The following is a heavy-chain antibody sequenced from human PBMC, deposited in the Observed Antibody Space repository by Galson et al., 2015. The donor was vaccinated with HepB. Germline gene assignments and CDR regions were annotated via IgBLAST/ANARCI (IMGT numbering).Heavy chain of an antibody. Sequence: SLRLSCAASGFTVSRNYMTWVRQAPGKGLEWVSVIYSSGITDYADSVKGRFIISRDNSKRTLYLQMNSLGAEDTAVYYCAGGYSSSWYSGLVYWGQGTLVTVSA. CDR2: IYSSGIT. CDR1: GFTVSRNY. D-gene: IGHD6-13*01. CDR3: AGGYSSSWYSGLVY. J-gene: IGHJ4*02. V-gene: IGHV3-53*01.